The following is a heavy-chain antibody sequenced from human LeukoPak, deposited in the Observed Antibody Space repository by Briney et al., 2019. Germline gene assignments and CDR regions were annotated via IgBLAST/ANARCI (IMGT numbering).Heavy chain of an antibody. Sequence: PSETLSLTCAVSGGSISSYYWIWIRQPPGKGLEWIGYIYYSGSTNYNPSLKSRVTISVDTSKNQFSLKLSSVTAADTAVYYCARVDILTGYPNAFDIWGQGTMVTVSS. CDR1: GGSISSYY. J-gene: IGHJ3*02. D-gene: IGHD3-9*01. CDR2: IYYSGST. V-gene: IGHV4-59*01. CDR3: ARVDILTGYPNAFDI.